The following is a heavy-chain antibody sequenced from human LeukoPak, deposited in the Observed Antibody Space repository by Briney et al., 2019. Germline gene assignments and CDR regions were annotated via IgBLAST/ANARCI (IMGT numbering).Heavy chain of an antibody. CDR3: ARSKQGSSSNRNPWSSYYMDV. V-gene: IGHV3-30*04. Sequence: PGRSLRLSCAASGFTFSSYAMHWVRQAPGKGLEWVALISYDGSNKYYADSVKGRFTISRDNSKNTLYLQMNSLRGDDTALYYCARSKQGSSSNRNPWSSYYMDVWGKGTTVTVSS. CDR2: ISYDGSNK. CDR1: GFTFSSYA. J-gene: IGHJ6*03. D-gene: IGHD6-13*01.